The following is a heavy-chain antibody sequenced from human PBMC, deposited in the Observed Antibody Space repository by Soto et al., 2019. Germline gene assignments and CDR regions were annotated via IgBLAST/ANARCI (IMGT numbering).Heavy chain of an antibody. CDR3: ARNCSRTTCRYYYGMDV. V-gene: IGHV5-10-1*01. J-gene: IGHJ6*02. D-gene: IGHD2-2*01. Sequence: PAESLTISCKVSGYSFTTYWINWVLQMPGKGLEWMGKIDPTGSYVNYSPSFQGHVTISSDKSISTTYLQWSTLMASDTATYYCARNCSRTTCRYYYGMDVWGQGTTVTVSS. CDR2: IDPTGSYV. CDR1: GYSFTTYW.